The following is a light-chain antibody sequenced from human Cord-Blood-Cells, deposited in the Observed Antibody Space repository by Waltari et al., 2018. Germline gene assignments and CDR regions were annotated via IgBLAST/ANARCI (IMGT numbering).Light chain of an antibody. V-gene: IGKV3-20*01. CDR1: QSVSSSY. CDR2: GAS. J-gene: IGKJ2*03. CDR3: QQYGSSLYS. Sequence: EIVLTQSPGTLSLSPGARATLPCRASQSVSSSYLAWYQQKPGQAPRLLIYGASSRATGIPDRFSGSGSGTDFTLTISRLEPEDFAVCYCQQYGSSLYSFGQGTKLEIK.